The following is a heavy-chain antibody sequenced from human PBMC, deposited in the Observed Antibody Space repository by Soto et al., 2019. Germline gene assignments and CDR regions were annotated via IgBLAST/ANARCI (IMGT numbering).Heavy chain of an antibody. D-gene: IGHD3-22*01. J-gene: IGHJ6*02. CDR3: ASYYYDSSGYYYYYYYGMDV. CDR2: IYYSGST. V-gene: IGHV4-39*01. Sequence: SETLSLTCTVSGGSISSSSYYWGWIRQPPGKGLEWIGSIYYSGSTYYNPSLKSRVTISVDTSKNQFSLKLSSVTAADTAVYYCASYYYDSSGYYYYYYYGMDVWGQGTTVT. CDR1: GGSISSSSYY.